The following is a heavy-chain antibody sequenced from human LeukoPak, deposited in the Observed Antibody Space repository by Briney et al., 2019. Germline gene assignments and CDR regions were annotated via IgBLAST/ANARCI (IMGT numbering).Heavy chain of an antibody. Sequence: TGGSLRLSCAASGFTFSSYSMNWVRQAPGKGLEWVSSISSSGRHIYYADSVKGRFTISRDNAKNSLYLQMNSLRAADTAVYYCARRLRGTGAFDIWGQGTMVTVSS. CDR2: ISSSGRHI. CDR3: ARRLRGTGAFDI. D-gene: IGHD2-8*02. J-gene: IGHJ3*02. CDR1: GFTFSSYS. V-gene: IGHV3-21*01.